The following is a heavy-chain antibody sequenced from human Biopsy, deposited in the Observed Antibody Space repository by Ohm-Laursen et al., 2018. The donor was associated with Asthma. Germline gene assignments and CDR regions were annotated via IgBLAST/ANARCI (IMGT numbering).Heavy chain of an antibody. CDR2: ISFDGTNR. CDR1: GFSLSNYG. J-gene: IGHJ4*02. D-gene: IGHD1-26*01. CDR3: AKEVFPGWELRRGPDS. Sequence: SLRLSCAAAGFSLSNYGMHWVRQAPGKGLDWVAVISFDGTNRNYTDSVKGRFTISRDNSRNTLHLEMNSLRAEDTAVYFCAKEVFPGWELRRGPDSWGQGTLVTVSS. V-gene: IGHV3-30*18.